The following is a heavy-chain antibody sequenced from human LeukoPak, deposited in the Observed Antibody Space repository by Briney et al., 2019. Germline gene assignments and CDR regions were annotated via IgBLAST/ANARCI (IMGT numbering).Heavy chain of an antibody. Sequence: SETLSLTCAVYGGSFSGYYWSWIRQPPGKGLEWIGEINHSGSTNYNPSLKSRVTISVDTSKNQFSLKLSSVTAADTAVYYCAREVYISSGWYYYWGQGTLVTVSS. J-gene: IGHJ4*02. D-gene: IGHD6-19*01. CDR3: AREVYISSGWYYY. V-gene: IGHV4-34*01. CDR2: INHSGST. CDR1: GGSFSGYY.